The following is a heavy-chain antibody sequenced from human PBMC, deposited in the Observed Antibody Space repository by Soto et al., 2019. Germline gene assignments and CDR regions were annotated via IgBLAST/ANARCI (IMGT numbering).Heavy chain of an antibody. CDR3: ARPTRYYDDSRGQSAWFAP. Sequence: QVQLVQSGAEVKKPGSSVKVSCKASGGTFSSYAISWVRQAPGQGFEWMGGIIPIFGTENYEQKFQVSVTITADESTSTAYMERSSLRSEDTAVYYCARPTRYYDDSRGQSAWFAPWGQGTLVTVSS. CDR2: IIPIFGTE. J-gene: IGHJ5*02. CDR1: GGTFSSYA. V-gene: IGHV1-69*12. D-gene: IGHD3-22*01.